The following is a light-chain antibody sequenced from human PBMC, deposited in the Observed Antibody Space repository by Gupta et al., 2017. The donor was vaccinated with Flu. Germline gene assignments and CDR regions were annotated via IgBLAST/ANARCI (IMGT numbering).Light chain of an antibody. CDR3: QQYHNWPRT. J-gene: IGKJ1*01. Sequence: PSTLSVSPGERAALSCRASQSISNNLVWYQQKPGQAPRCLIYGASTRATGIPARFSGSGSGTEFTLTITNLQSEDFAVYYCQQYHNWPRTFGQGTRVEI. CDR2: GAS. CDR1: QSISNN. V-gene: IGKV3-15*01.